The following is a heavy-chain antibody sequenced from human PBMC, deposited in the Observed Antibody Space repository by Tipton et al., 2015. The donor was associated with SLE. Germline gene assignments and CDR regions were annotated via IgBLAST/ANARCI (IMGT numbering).Heavy chain of an antibody. CDR3: AKSNGWQVEY. Sequence: GSLRLSCAASGFTFTAYGMHWVRQAPGRGLEWVAFIRFDGKTEYYADSVKGRFTISRDNAKNSLYLQMNSLRTEDTAVYYCAKSNGWQVEYWGQGTLVGVSS. CDR2: IRFDGKTE. D-gene: IGHD6-19*01. V-gene: IGHV3-30*02. CDR1: GFTFTAYG. J-gene: IGHJ4*02.